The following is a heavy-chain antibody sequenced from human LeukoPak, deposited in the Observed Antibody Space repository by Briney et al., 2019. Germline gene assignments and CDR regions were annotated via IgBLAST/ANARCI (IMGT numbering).Heavy chain of an antibody. V-gene: IGHV4-59*02. D-gene: IGHD6-19*01. CDR1: GDSVTTYY. Sequence: SETLSLTCTVSGDSVTTYYWSWIRQPPGKGLEWLGYIYYSGSATYNPSLKSRVTISVDTSKNQFSLKLSSVTAADTAVYYCARDRRRWLVKWDSYYYGMDVWGQGTTVTVSS. CDR3: ARDRRRWLVKWDSYYYGMDV. J-gene: IGHJ6*02. CDR2: IYYSGSA.